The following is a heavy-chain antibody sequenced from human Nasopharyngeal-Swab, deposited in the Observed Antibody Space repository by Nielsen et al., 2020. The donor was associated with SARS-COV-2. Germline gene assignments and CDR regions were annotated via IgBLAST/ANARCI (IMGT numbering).Heavy chain of an antibody. CDR1: GFTFSSYW. D-gene: IGHD2-21*02. V-gene: IGHV3-7*01. J-gene: IGHJ3*02. Sequence: GESLKISCAASGFTFSSYWMSWVRQAPGKGLEWVANIKQDGSEKYYVDSVKGRFTISRDNSKNTLYLQMNSLRAEDTAVYYCARSNCGGDCYNAFDIWGQGTMVTVSS. CDR2: IKQDGSEK. CDR3: ARSNCGGDCYNAFDI.